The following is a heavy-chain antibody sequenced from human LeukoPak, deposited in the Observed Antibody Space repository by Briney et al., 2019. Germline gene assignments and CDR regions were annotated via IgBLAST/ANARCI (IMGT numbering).Heavy chain of an antibody. J-gene: IGHJ4*02. Sequence: GESLKISCKGSGYSFTSYWISWARQMPGTGLEWMGRIDPSDSYTNYSASFQRHVTISADKSISTAYLQWNSLKASDTAMYYCARQDGSSWYFDYWGQGTLVTVSS. V-gene: IGHV5-10-1*01. CDR3: ARQDGSSWYFDY. CDR1: GYSFTSYW. CDR2: IDPSDSYT. D-gene: IGHD6-13*01.